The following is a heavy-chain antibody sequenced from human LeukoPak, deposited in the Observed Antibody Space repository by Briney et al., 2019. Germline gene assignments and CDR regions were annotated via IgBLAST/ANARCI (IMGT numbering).Heavy chain of an antibody. CDR3: ARGGYGDYGPFDY. J-gene: IGHJ4*02. V-gene: IGHV4-34*01. CDR1: GGSFSGYY. CDR2: INHSGST. D-gene: IGHD4-17*01. Sequence: SETLSLTCAVYGGSFSGYYWSWIRQPPGKGLEWIGEINHSGSTNYNSSLKSRVTISVDTSKNQFSLKLSSVTAADTAVYYCARGGYGDYGPFDYWGQGTLVTVSS.